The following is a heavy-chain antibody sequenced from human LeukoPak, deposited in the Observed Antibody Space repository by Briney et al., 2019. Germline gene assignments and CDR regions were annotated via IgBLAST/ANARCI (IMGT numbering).Heavy chain of an antibody. V-gene: IGHV3-7*03. CDR2: IKQDGSEK. Sequence: GGSLRLSCAPSGFTFSSYWVSWVRQAPGKGLEWVANIKQDGSEKYYVDSVKGRFTISRDNAKNSLYLQMNSLRADDTAVYYCARKAYGLDVWSKGTTVTVSS. CDR1: GFTFSSYW. J-gene: IGHJ6*04. CDR3: ARKAYGLDV.